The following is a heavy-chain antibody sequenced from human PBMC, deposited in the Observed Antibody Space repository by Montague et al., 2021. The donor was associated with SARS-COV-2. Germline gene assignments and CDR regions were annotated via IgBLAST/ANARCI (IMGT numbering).Heavy chain of an antibody. CDR3: ARPQLYYDLLTGNPFDV. D-gene: IGHD3-9*01. J-gene: IGHJ3*01. CDR2: IYYSGXX. CDR1: GGSVSSGTYY. Sequence: SETLSLTCTVSGGSVSSGTYYWGWIRQPPGKGLEWIGSIYYSGXXXYXXXXKXRATIFVDTSKNQFSLQLRSVTAADTAVYYCARPQLYYDLLTGNPFDVWGQGTMVTVSS. V-gene: IGHV4-39*01.